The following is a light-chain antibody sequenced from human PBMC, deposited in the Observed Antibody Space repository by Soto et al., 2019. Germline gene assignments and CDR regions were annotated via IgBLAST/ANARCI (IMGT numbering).Light chain of an antibody. CDR2: KAS. V-gene: IGKV1-5*03. Sequence: DIQMTQSPSTLSASVGDRVTLTCRASQSISSWVAWYQQKPGKAPKRLIYKASSLERGVPSRFSGSGSGTDFTLTISSLQPDDFATYYCQQYYGYAFTFGGGTKVEIK. CDR1: QSISSW. J-gene: IGKJ4*01. CDR3: QQYYGYAFT.